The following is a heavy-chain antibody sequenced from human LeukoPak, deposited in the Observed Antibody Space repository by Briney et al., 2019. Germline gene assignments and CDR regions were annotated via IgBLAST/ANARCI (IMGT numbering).Heavy chain of an antibody. CDR2: ISGSGGST. CDR3: AKNEFGTWSNWFDP. CDR1: GFTFSSYA. V-gene: IGHV3-23*01. Sequence: GGSLRLSCAASGFTFSSYAMSWVRQAPGKGLEWLSAISGSGGSTYYADSVKGRFTIPRDNSKNTLYLQMNSLRAEDTAVYYCAKNEFGTWSNWFDPWGLGTLVTVSS. D-gene: IGHD3-16*01. J-gene: IGHJ5*02.